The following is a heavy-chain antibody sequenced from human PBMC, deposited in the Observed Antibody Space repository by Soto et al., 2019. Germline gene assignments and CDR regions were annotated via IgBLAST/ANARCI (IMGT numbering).Heavy chain of an antibody. V-gene: IGHV4-61*01. CDR1: GGSVSSGSYY. Sequence: QVQLQESGPGLVKPSETLSLTCTVSGGSVSSGSYYWSWIRQPPGKGLEWIGYIYYSGSTNYNPSLKTRVPIAVDTSKNQFPLNLSSVTAADTAVYYCARGHYDYVWGSYPRYWGQGTLVTVSS. D-gene: IGHD3-16*01. J-gene: IGHJ4*02. CDR3: ARGHYDYVWGSYPRY. CDR2: IYYSGST.